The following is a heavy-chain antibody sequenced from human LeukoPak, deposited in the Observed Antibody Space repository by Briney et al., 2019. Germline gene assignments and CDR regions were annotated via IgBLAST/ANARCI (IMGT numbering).Heavy chain of an antibody. CDR2: IYITGST. J-gene: IGHJ3*01. CDR3: ARVRIGETSYDASDV. V-gene: IGHV4-59*13. Sequence: SETLSLTCAVYGGSFSGYYWSWIRQPPGKGLEWIGDIYITGSTNYNPYLKRRVTISVDTSKNQFSLRLSSVTAADTAVYYCARVRIGETSYDASDVWGLGTMVTVSS. CDR1: GGSFSGYY. D-gene: IGHD1-26*01.